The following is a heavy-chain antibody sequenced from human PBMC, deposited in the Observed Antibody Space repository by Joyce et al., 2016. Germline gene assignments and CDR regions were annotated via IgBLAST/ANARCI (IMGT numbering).Heavy chain of an antibody. CDR1: GLTFGSYD. V-gene: IGHV3-30*04. Sequence: QVQLVESGGGGVQPGRSLRLSCAASGLTFGSYDMHGCRQAPGKGLDCVSVISDDGTEQYYADSVKGRFTIYRDNSKTTVSLQLNTLRVEDTAVYYCAREGPKALMTPHYYFDFWGQGTLVTVAS. J-gene: IGHJ4*02. CDR3: AREGPKALMTPHYYFDF. CDR2: ISDDGTEQ. D-gene: IGHD1-14*01.